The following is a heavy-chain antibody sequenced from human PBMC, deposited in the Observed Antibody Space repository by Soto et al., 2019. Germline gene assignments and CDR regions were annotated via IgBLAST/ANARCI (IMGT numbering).Heavy chain of an antibody. Sequence: GGSLRLSCAASGFPFGRYWMHWVRQDPVKGLVWVSRIKSDGSDIRYADAVKGRFTISRDNGKNTLYLQMNSLRVEDTAVYYCAESSTERGLGYWGQGTLVTVSS. CDR1: GFPFGRYW. D-gene: IGHD2-8*02. J-gene: IGHJ4*02. V-gene: IGHV3-74*01. CDR2: IKSDGSDI. CDR3: AESSTERGLGY.